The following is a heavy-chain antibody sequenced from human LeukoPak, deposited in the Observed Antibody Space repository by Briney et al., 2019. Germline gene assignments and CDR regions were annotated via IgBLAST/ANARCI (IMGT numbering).Heavy chain of an antibody. V-gene: IGHV1-2*02. D-gene: IGHD2-15*01. Sequence: GASVKVSCKASGYTFTGYYMHWVRQAPGQGLEWMGWNNPNSGGTNYAQKFQGRVTMTRDTSISTAYMELSRLRPDDTAVYYCARGVVAATFYYYMDVWGKGTTVTVSS. J-gene: IGHJ6*03. CDR1: GYTFTGYY. CDR3: ARGVVAATFYYYMDV. CDR2: NNPNSGGT.